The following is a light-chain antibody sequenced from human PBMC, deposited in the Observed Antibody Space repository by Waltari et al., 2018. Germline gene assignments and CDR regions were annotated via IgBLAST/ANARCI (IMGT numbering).Light chain of an antibody. CDR2: EVS. CDR3: SSYTSMHVV. V-gene: IGLV2-14*01. Sequence: QSALTQPASVSGSPGQSTTISCTGTSSDVGGYKYVSWYQQHPGKAPKLMIYEVSNRPSGVSNRFSGSKSGNTASLTISGLQAEDEADYYCSSYTSMHVVFGGGTKLTVL. J-gene: IGLJ2*01. CDR1: SSDVGGYKY.